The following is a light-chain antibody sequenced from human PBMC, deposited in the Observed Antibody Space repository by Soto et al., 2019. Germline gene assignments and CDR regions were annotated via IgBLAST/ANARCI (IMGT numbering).Light chain of an antibody. V-gene: IGLV2-23*03. Sequence: QSALTQPASVSGSPGQSITISCTGTSSDVGSYNLVSWYQQHPGKAPKLMIYEGSKRPSGVSNRFSGSKSGNTASLTISGLQAEDEADYYCCSYAGSSTFVYVFVTGTKVTVL. J-gene: IGLJ1*01. CDR1: SSDVGSYNL. CDR3: CSYAGSSTFVYV. CDR2: EGS.